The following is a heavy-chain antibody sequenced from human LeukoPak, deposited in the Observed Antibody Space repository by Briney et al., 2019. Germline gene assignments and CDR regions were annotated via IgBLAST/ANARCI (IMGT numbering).Heavy chain of an antibody. D-gene: IGHD5-12*01. CDR3: AKGDVVTAIFPLDY. Sequence: GSLRLSCAASGFTFSSYAMSWVRQAPGKGLEWVSGISGSGGTTYYADSVQGRFTISRDNSKKTLFLQMSSLRAEDTAVYYCAKGDVVTAIFPLDYWGQGTLVIVSS. CDR2: ISGSGGTT. J-gene: IGHJ4*02. CDR1: GFTFSSYA. V-gene: IGHV3-23*01.